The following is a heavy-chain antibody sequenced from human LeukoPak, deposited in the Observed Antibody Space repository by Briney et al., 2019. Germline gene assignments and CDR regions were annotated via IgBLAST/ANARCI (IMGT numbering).Heavy chain of an antibody. CDR3: AKDCSGGSCYVYYYYGMDV. CDR2: ISGSGGST. J-gene: IGHJ6*02. Sequence: AGGSLRLSCAASGFTFSSYAMSWVRQAPGKGLEWVSAISGSGGSTYYADSVKGRFTNSRDNSKNTRYMQMNSLRAEDTAVYYCAKDCSGGSCYVYYYYGMDVWGQGTTVTVSS. V-gene: IGHV3-23*01. CDR1: GFTFSSYA. D-gene: IGHD2-15*01.